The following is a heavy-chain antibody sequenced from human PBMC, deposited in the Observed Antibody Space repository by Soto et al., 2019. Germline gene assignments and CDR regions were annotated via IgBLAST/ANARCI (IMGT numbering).Heavy chain of an antibody. CDR3: VNDDTSSGSLDF. J-gene: IGHJ4*01. CDR2: ISDSGATT. CDR1: GLPFGENA. D-gene: IGHD6-19*01. V-gene: IGHV3-23*01. Sequence: PGGSLRLSSAAPGLPFGENAMSWVRQAPGKGLEWVSGISDSGATTYYADSVRGRFTISRDNSKNTLYLQMKSLRAEDSASYYCVNDDTSSGSLDFWGHGALVT.